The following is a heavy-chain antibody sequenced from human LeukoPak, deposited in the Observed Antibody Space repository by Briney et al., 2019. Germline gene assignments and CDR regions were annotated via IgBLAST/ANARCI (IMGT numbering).Heavy chain of an antibody. J-gene: IGHJ5*02. D-gene: IGHD3-22*01. CDR3: ARGTDSSSPIPYYNWFDP. CDR1: GFTFSSYS. CDR2: ISSSSSYI. Sequence: GGSLRLSCAASGFTFSSYSMNWVRQAPGKGLEGVPSISSSSSYIYYADSLKGRFTISRDNAKNSLYLQMNSLRAEDTAVYYCARGTDSSSPIPYYNWFDPWGQGTLVTVSS. V-gene: IGHV3-21*01.